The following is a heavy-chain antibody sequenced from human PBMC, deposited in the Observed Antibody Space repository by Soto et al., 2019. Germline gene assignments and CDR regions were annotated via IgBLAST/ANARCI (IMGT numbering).Heavy chain of an antibody. V-gene: IGHV3-23*01. CDR2: NSGSGGST. CDR3: AKGRSDYYDSSGYFDY. CDR1: GFTFNSYP. Sequence: EVQLLESGGGLVQRGGSLTLPCEPCGFTFNSYPMRGVRQARGEGLEWVSANSGSGGSTYYVHSVKGRFTISRDNSKNTLYLQMNSLRAEDTAVYYCAKGRSDYYDSSGYFDYWGQGTLVTVSS. J-gene: IGHJ4*02. D-gene: IGHD3-22*01.